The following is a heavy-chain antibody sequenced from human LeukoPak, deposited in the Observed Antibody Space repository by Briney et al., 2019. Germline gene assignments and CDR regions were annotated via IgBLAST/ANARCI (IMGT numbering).Heavy chain of an antibody. D-gene: IGHD5-24*01. J-gene: IGHJ4*02. Sequence: GGSLRLSCAASGFTSNYMSWVRQAPGKGLEWISLIYSDGSTTFYADSVKGRFTISRDSSKNTFYLQMNRLRPEDTAVYYCASDGYNYFEFWGQGTLVIVS. CDR2: IYSDGSTT. CDR3: ASDGYNYFEF. V-gene: IGHV3-53*01. CDR1: GFTSNY.